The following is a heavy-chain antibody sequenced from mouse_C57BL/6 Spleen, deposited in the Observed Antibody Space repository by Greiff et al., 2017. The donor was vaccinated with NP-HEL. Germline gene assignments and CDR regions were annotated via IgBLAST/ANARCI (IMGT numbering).Heavy chain of an antibody. CDR1: GYSITSGYY. J-gene: IGHJ2*01. Sequence: EVQLVESGPGLVKPSQSLSLTCSVTGYSITSGYYWNWIRQFPGNKLEWMGYISYDGSNNYNPSLKNRISITRDTSKNQFFLKLNSVTTEDTATYYCARDGNSLFDYWGQGTTLTVSS. CDR3: ARDGNSLFDY. D-gene: IGHD2-1*01. V-gene: IGHV3-6*01. CDR2: ISYDGSN.